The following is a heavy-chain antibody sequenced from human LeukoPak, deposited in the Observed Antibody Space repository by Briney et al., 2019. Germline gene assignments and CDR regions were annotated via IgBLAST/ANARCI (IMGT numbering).Heavy chain of an antibody. CDR2: IIPIFGTA. J-gene: IGHJ6*03. V-gene: IGHV1-69*13. CDR1: GYTFTGYY. Sequence: SVKVSCKASGYTFTGYYMHWVRQAPGQGLEGMGGIIPIFGTANYAQKFQGRVTITADESTSTAYLELSSLRSEDTAVYYCARGRITMVRAINPYYYYMDVGGKGTSVTIS. D-gene: IGHD3-10*01. CDR3: ARGRITMVRAINPYYYYMDV.